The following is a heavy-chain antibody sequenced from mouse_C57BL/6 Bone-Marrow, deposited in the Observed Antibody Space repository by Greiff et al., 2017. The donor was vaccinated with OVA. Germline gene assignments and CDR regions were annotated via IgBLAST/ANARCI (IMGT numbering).Heavy chain of an antibody. CDR1: GYAFTNYL. CDR2: INPGSGGT. J-gene: IGHJ4*01. Sequence: QVQLQQSGAELVRPGTSVKVSCKASGYAFTNYLIEWVKQRPGQGLEWIGVINPGSGGTNYNEKFKGKATLTADKSSSTAYMQLSSLTSEDSAVYFCARRGSSLYAMDYWGQGTSVTVSS. CDR3: ARRGSSLYAMDY. D-gene: IGHD1-1*01. V-gene: IGHV1-54*01.